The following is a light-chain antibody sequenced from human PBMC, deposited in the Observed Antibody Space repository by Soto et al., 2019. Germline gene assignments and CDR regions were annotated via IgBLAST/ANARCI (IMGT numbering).Light chain of an antibody. CDR3: QHYGYSRWT. J-gene: IGKJ1*01. CDR1: LTGNNNY. V-gene: IGKV3-20*01. CDR2: GVY. Sequence: IVLTQSLGTLSLSPGERATLSCRASLTGNNNYLAWYQHKSGQAPRLLIYGVYTRATGIPDRFTGSGSGTEFTLTITRLEPEDSAVYFCQHYGYSRWTFGQGTKVEIK.